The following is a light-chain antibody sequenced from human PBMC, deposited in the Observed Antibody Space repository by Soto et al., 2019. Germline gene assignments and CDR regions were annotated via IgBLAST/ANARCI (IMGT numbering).Light chain of an antibody. CDR3: QQYESYSPWT. J-gene: IGKJ1*01. CDR1: QSISSW. V-gene: IGKV1-5*01. CDR2: DAS. Sequence: DIQMTQSPSALSASVGDRATITCRASQSISSWLAWYQQKPGKAPKLLFYDASTLQSGVPSRYSGSGSGTEFTLTISNLQPDDFATYYCQQYESYSPWTFGQGTKVDIK.